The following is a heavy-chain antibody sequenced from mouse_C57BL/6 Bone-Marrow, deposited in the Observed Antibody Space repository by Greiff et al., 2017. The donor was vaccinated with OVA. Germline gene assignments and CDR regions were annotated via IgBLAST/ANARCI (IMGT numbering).Heavy chain of an antibody. V-gene: IGHV1-81*01. CDR1: GYTFTSYG. J-gene: IGHJ2*01. Sequence: QVQLQQSGAELARPGASVKLSCTASGYTFTSYGISWVKQRTGQGLEWIGGIYPRSGNTYYNEKFQGKATLTADKSSSTAYMELRSLTSEDSAVYFCARSDDGYPCDWGQGATLSAST. CDR3: ARSDDGYPCD. D-gene: IGHD2-3*01. CDR2: IYPRSGNT.